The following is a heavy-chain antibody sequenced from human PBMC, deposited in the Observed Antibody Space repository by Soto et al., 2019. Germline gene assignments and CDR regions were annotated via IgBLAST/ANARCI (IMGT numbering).Heavy chain of an antibody. Sequence: QVQLMESGGGVVRPGRSLRLSCAASGFTFSTYGMHWVRQAPGKGLEWVAVISDDGSNKYYVDSVRGRFTISRDNSENTLYLQMNSLRAEDTSVYYCVKPKNMCGNDYKFDQWGKGTRVIVSS. CDR3: VKPKNMCGNDYKFDQ. D-gene: IGHD5-12*01. J-gene: IGHJ4*02. CDR2: ISDDGSNK. V-gene: IGHV3-30*18. CDR1: GFTFSTYG.